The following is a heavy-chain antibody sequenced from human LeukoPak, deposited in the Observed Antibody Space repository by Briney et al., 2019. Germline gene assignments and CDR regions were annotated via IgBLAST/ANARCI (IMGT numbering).Heavy chain of an antibody. CDR1: GFTVSAYW. J-gene: IGHJ4*02. Sequence: PGGSLRLSCAASGFTVSAYWMSWVRQAPGKGLEWVATINQDGSDTFYVDSVKGRFTISTDNSKNSLYLQMNSLSAEDTAVYYCAKGTLEYWGQGTLVSVSS. CDR3: AKGTLEY. CDR2: INQDGSDT. V-gene: IGHV3-7*01.